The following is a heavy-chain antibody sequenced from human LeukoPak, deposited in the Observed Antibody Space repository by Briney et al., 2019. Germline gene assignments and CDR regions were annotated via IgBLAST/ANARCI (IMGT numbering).Heavy chain of an antibody. CDR1: GGSISSGGYY. J-gene: IGHJ3*02. D-gene: IGHD3-22*01. Sequence: SETLSLTCTVSGGSISSGGYYWSWIRQHPGKGLEWIGYIYYSGSTYYNPSLKSRVTISVDTSKNQFSLKLSSVTAADTAVYYCARDRLYDSSGYSRALDAFDIWAKGQWSPSLQ. CDR3: ARDRLYDSSGYSRALDAFDI. V-gene: IGHV4-31*03. CDR2: IYYSGST.